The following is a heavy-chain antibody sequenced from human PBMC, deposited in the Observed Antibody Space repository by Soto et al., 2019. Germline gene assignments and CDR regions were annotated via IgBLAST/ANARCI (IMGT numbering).Heavy chain of an antibody. Sequence: EVQLEESGGGLVQPGGSPRLSCVASGFSFSDYSMNWVRQAPGKGLEWVSYISRSSSDIYYVDSVKGRFTISRDNDKNSLHLQMNSLRDEDTAMYYCARYGSGSNLRDPFDHWGQGTLVTVSS. D-gene: IGHD3-10*01. CDR3: ARYGSGSNLRDPFDH. CDR1: GFSFSDYS. CDR2: ISRSSSDI. J-gene: IGHJ4*02. V-gene: IGHV3-48*02.